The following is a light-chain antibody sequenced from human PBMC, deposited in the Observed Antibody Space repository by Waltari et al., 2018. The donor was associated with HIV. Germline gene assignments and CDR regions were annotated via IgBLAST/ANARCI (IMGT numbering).Light chain of an antibody. Sequence: EIVLTQSPDTLSLSPGERATLSCRASQSVSSTYLAWYQQKPGQAPRLLISGASRRATGIPDRLSGSGSGTDFTLTISRLEPEDFAVYYCQQYGNTPRITFGQGTRLEIK. CDR1: QSVSSTY. J-gene: IGKJ5*01. V-gene: IGKV3-20*01. CDR2: GAS. CDR3: QQYGNTPRIT.